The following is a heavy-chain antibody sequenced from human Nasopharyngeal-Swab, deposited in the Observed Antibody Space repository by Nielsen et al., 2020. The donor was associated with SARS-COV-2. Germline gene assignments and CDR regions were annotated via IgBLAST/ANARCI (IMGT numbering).Heavy chain of an antibody. J-gene: IGHJ6*02. V-gene: IGHV3-30-3*01. CDR3: ARKDHYYGMDV. CDR2: ISYDGSNK. Sequence: VRQAPGKGLEWVAVISYDGSNKYYADSVKGRFTISRDNSKNTLYLQMNSLRAEDTAVYYCARKDHYYGMDVWGQGTTVTVSS.